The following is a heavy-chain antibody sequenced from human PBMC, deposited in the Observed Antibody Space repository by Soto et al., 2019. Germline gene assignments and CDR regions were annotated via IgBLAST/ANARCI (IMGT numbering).Heavy chain of an antibody. J-gene: IGHJ5*02. CDR1: GGSFSGYY. CDR3: ARGAHWFDP. Sequence: PSETLSLTCAVYGGSFSGYYWSWIRQPPGKGLEWIGEVNHSGSTNYNPSLKSRVTISVDTSKNQFSLKLSSVTAADTAVYYCARGAHWFDPWGQGTLVTVSS. CDR2: VNHSGST. V-gene: IGHV4-34*01.